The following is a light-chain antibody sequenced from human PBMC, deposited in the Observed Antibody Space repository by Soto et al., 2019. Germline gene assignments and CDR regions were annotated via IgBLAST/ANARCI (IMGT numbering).Light chain of an antibody. CDR2: EVS. J-gene: IGLJ3*02. Sequence: QSALTQPPSVSGSPGQSVTISCTGTSGDVYNRVSWYQQPPGTAPKLMIYEVSNRPSGVPDRFSGSKSGNTASLTISGLQAEDEADYYCSLYTSSSTSWVFGGGTQLTVL. CDR1: SGDVYNR. CDR3: SLYTSSSTSWV. V-gene: IGLV2-18*01.